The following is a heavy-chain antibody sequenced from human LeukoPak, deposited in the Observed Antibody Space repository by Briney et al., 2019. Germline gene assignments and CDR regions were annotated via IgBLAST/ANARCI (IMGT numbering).Heavy chain of an antibody. CDR1: GXTFSSYS. V-gene: IGHV3-21*01. D-gene: IGHD6-19*01. Sequence: GGSLRLSWAASGXTFSSYSMNWVRQAPGRGLEWVSSISSSSSYIYYADSVKGRFTISRDKAKNSLYLQMNSLRAEDTAVYYCARDKIAVAGFDYWGQGTLVTVSS. CDR2: ISSSSSYI. J-gene: IGHJ4*02. CDR3: ARDKIAVAGFDY.